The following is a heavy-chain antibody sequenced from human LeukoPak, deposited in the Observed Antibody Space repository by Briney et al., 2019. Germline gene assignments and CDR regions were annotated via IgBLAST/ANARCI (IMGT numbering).Heavy chain of an antibody. CDR1: GYTFTGYY. CDR3: ARVSPAVGYYGMDV. Sequence: ASVNVSCTASGYTFTGYYMHWVRQAPGQGLEWMGWINPNSGGTNYAQKFQGRVTMTRDTSISTAYMELSRLRSDDTAVYYCARVSPAVGYYGMDVWGQGTTVTVSS. J-gene: IGHJ6*02. V-gene: IGHV1-2*02. D-gene: IGHD6-19*01. CDR2: INPNSGGT.